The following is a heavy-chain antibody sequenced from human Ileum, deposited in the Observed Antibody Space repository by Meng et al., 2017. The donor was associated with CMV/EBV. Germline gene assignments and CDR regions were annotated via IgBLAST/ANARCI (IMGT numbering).Heavy chain of an antibody. Sequence: CAASGFRITDYAVDWVRQAPGKGMEWVSVISASGYYIFYAESVKGRFTIGRDISKNTVYLQANSLRAEDTAVYFCARAPTVRYYFDHWGQGSLVTVSS. J-gene: IGHJ4*02. CDR3: ARAPTVRYYFDH. V-gene: IGHV3-23*01. CDR2: ISASGYYI. CDR1: GFRITDYA. D-gene: IGHD4-11*01.